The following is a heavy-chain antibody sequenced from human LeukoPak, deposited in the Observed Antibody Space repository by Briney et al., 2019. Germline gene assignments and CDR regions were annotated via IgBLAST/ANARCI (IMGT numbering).Heavy chain of an antibody. Sequence: PGRSLRLSCAASGFIFNTYGMHWVRQAPGKGLEWVAVIWYDGSNKYYADSVKGRFTISRDNSKNTLYLQMNSLRAEDTAVYYCARDPMDSSGWSPLDYWGQGTLVTVSS. D-gene: IGHD6-19*01. V-gene: IGHV3-33*01. CDR3: ARDPMDSSGWSPLDY. J-gene: IGHJ4*02. CDR1: GFIFNTYG. CDR2: IWYDGSNK.